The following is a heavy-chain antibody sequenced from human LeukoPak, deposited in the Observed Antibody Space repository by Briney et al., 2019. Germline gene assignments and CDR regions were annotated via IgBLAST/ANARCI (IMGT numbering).Heavy chain of an antibody. CDR1: GYTFTSYD. J-gene: IGHJ6*03. D-gene: IGHD6-13*01. Sequence: GASVKVSCKASGYTFTSYDINWVRQATGQGLEWMGWMNPNSGNTGYAQKFQGRVTMTRNTSISTAYMELSSLRSEDTAVYYCAGVGYSSSWEYYYYYYYMDVWGKGTTVTVSS. CDR3: AGVGYSSSWEYYYYYYYMDV. CDR2: MNPNSGNT. V-gene: IGHV1-8*01.